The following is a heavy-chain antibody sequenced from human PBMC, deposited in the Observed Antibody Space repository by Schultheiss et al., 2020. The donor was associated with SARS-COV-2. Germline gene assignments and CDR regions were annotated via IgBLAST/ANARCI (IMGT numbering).Heavy chain of an antibody. CDR2: ISYDGSNK. Sequence: GGSLRLSCAASGFTFSSYGMHWVRQAPGKGLEWVAVISYDGSNKYYADSVKGRFTISRDNSKNTLYLQMNSLRAEDTAVYYCVKDRIPTKAEYDAFDIWGQGTMVTVSS. CDR3: VKDRIPTKAEYDAFDI. J-gene: IGHJ3*02. CDR1: GFTFSSYG. D-gene: IGHD1-14*01. V-gene: IGHV3-30*18.